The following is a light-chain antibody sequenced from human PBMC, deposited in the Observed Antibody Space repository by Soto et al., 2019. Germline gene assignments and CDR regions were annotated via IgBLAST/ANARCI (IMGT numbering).Light chain of an antibody. J-gene: IGKJ5*01. CDR1: QTVRNNY. CDR3: QQYGSSPRT. CDR2: DAS. Sequence: EFVLTQSPCTLSLSPLERATLSFMASQTVRNNYLAWYQQKPGQAPRLLIYDASSRATGIPDRFSGSGSGTDFTLTISRLEPEDFAVYYCQQYGSSPRTFGQGTRLEIK. V-gene: IGKV3-20*01.